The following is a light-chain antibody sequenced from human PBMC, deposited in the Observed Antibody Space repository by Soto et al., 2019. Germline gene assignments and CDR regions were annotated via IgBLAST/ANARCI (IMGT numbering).Light chain of an antibody. CDR2: GNS. J-gene: IGLJ2*01. V-gene: IGLV1-40*01. Sequence: QSVLTQPPSVSGAPGQRVTISCTGSSSNIGAGYDVHRYHQLPGTAPKLLIYGNSNRPSGVPDRFSGSKSGTSASLAITGLQAEDEADYYCQSYDISLSVVFGGGTKLTVL. CDR3: QSYDISLSVV. CDR1: SSNIGAGYD.